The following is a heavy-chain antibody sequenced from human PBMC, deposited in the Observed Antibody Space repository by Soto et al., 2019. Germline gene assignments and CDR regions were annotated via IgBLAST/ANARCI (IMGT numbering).Heavy chain of an antibody. V-gene: IGHV1-69*02. CDR2: IIPILGIA. D-gene: IGHD3-10*01. J-gene: IGHJ6*02. CDR3: ARRYYGSGKRKAYYYGMDV. Sequence: QVQLVQSGAEVKKPGSSVKVSCKASGGTFSSYTISWVRQAPGQGLEWMGRIIPILGIANYAQKFQGRVTITADKSTSTAYKELSSLRSEDTAVYYCARRYYGSGKRKAYYYGMDVWGQGTTVTVSS. CDR1: GGTFSSYT.